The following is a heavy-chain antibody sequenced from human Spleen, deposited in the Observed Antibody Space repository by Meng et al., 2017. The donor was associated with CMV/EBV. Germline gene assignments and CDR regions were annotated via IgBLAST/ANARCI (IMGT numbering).Heavy chain of an antibody. CDR2: ISWNSGNI. V-gene: IGHV3-9*01. CDR1: GFTFSSYG. Sequence: GGSLRLSCAASGFTFSSYGMHWVRQAPGKGLEWVSGISWNSGNIGYAEAVKGRFTISRDNAKNSLYLEMNSLRREDTAFYYCVKDMTPRFMEWLFDYWGQGTLVTVSS. J-gene: IGHJ4*02. CDR3: VKDMTPRFMEWLFDY. D-gene: IGHD3-3*01.